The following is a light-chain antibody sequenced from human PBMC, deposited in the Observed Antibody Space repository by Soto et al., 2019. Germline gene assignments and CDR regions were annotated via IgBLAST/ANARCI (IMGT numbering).Light chain of an antibody. CDR1: QSISSN. CDR2: GAS. CDR3: QQSNNWPPLT. J-gene: IGKJ4*01. V-gene: IGKV3-15*01. Sequence: EIVMTQSPSTLSVSPGERATLSCRASQSISSNLAWYQQKPGQAPRLLIYGASTRATGIPARFSGSGSGTEFTLTISSLHSEDFAVYYCQQSNNWPPLTFGGGTKVDI.